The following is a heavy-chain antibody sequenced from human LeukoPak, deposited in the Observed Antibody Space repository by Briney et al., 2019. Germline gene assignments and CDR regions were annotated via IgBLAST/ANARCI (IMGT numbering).Heavy chain of an antibody. CDR2: ISGSNGNT. CDR1: GYTLTTYG. J-gene: IGHJ4*02. CDR3: ATGNYYGSGRMDY. V-gene: IGHV1-18*01. Sequence: ASVKVSCKASGYTLTTYGTSWGQQALGQGLGWMDWISGSNGNTNYAQKLQGRVTMTEDTSTDTAYMELSSLRSEDTAVYYCATGNYYGSGRMDYWGQGTLVTVSS. D-gene: IGHD3-10*01.